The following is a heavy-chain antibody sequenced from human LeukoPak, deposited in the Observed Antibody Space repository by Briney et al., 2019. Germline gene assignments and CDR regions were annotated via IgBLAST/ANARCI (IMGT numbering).Heavy chain of an antibody. J-gene: IGHJ4*02. V-gene: IGHV3-48*03. CDR1: GFTFSNYE. CDR2: ISDHGKSR. Sequence: GGSLRLSCAASGFTFSNYEMNWVRQTPGKGLEWVSYISDHGKSRNYVDSVKGRFTISRDNAKNSLYLQMNSLRVEDTAVYFCARARIAAPLLDYWGRGTLVTVSS. D-gene: IGHD6-13*01. CDR3: ARARIAAPLLDY.